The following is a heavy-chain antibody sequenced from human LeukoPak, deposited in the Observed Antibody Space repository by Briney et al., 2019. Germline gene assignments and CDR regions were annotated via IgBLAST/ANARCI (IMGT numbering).Heavy chain of an antibody. D-gene: IGHD3-10*02. J-gene: IGHJ6*04. CDR3: AELGITMIGGV. Sequence: GGSLRLSCAASGFTFSSYSMNWVRQAPGKGLEWVSSISTGSGYIYYADSVKGRFTISRDNAKNLLYLQMNSLRAEDTAVYYCAELGITMIGGVWGKGTTVTISS. CDR1: GFTFSSYS. V-gene: IGHV3-21*01. CDR2: ISTGSGYI.